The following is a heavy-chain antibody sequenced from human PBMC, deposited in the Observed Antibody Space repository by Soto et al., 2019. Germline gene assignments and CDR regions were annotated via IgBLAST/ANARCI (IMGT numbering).Heavy chain of an antibody. D-gene: IGHD6-19*01. J-gene: IGHJ6*02. Sequence: ASVKVSCRASGYTFTSYGISWVRQAPGQGLEWMGWISAYNGNTNYAQKLQGRVTMTTDTSTSTAYMELSSLRSDDTAVYYCAVAGTAIYYYYGMDVWGQGTTVTVSS. CDR1: GYTFTSYG. CDR3: AVAGTAIYYYYGMDV. V-gene: IGHV1-18*01. CDR2: ISAYNGNT.